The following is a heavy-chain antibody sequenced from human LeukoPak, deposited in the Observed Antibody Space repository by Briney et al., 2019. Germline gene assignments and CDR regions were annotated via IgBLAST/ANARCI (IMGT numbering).Heavy chain of an antibody. CDR3: ALRDYGNFDY. CDR1: GYTLNSYG. CDR2: MNPNSGNT. D-gene: IGHD4-17*01. Sequence: GLVKGSLKASGYTLNSYGFKRGRQGHGQGLEWMGWMNPNSGNTGYAQKFQGRVTITRNTSISTAYMELSSLRSEDTAVYYCALRDYGNFDYWGQGTLVTVSS. J-gene: IGHJ4*02. V-gene: IGHV1-8*03.